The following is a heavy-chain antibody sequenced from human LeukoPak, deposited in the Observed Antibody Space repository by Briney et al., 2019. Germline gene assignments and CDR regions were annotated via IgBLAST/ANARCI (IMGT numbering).Heavy chain of an antibody. D-gene: IGHD3-22*01. V-gene: IGHV1-18*01. CDR2: ISAYNGNT. CDR3: ARGRNHYDSSGYYLG. Sequence: ASVKVSCKASGYTFTSYGISWVRQAPGQGLEWMGWISAYNGNTNYAQKLQGRVTMTTDTSTSTAYMELRSLRSDDTAVYCCARGRNHYDSSGYYLGWGQGTLVTVSS. CDR1: GYTFTSYG. J-gene: IGHJ4*02.